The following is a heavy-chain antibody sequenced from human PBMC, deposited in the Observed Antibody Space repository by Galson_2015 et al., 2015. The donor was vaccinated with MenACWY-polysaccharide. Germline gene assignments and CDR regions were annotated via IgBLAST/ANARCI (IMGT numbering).Heavy chain of an antibody. D-gene: IGHD4-23*01. V-gene: IGHV3-74*01. CDR3: ANSISGGKLDY. CDR1: GFIFSNYW. J-gene: IGHJ4*02. CDR2: IKSDASTT. Sequence: SLRLSCATSGFIFSNYWMHWVRHAPGEGLVWVSRIKSDASTTNNADSVKGRFTISRDNAKNTLYLEMNSLRAEDTADYYCANSISGGKLDYSGQATLVTVAS.